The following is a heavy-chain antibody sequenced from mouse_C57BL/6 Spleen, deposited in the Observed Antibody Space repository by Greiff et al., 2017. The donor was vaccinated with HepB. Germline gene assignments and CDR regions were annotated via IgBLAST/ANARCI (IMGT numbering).Heavy chain of an antibody. V-gene: IGHV1-72*01. D-gene: IGHD2-4*01. Sequence: QSCKASGYTFTSYWMHWVKQRPGRGLEWIGRIDPNSGGTKYNEKFKSKATLTVDKPSSTAYMQLSSLTSEDSAVYYCARGDDYDDPWFAYWGQGTLVTVSA. CDR2: IDPNSGGT. CDR3: ARGDDYDDPWFAY. CDR1: GYTFTSYW. J-gene: IGHJ3*01.